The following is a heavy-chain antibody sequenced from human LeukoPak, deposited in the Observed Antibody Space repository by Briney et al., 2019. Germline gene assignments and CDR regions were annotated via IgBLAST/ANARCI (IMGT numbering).Heavy chain of an antibody. J-gene: IGHJ4*02. CDR2: FKTKYHQV. D-gene: IGHD4-11*01. V-gene: IGHV3-23*05. CDR1: GFTFSDYA. CDR3: ARSVPDYTRFDY. Sequence: PGGSLRLSCAASGFTFSDYAMNWVRQAPGKGLEWVSTFKTKYHQVYYAESVRGWFTISTDNSRNTVFLQMNSLRADDTALYYCARSVPDYTRFDYWGQGALVTVSS.